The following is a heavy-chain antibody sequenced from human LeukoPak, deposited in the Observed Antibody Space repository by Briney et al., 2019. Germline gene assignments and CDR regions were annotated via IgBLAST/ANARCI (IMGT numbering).Heavy chain of an antibody. D-gene: IGHD4-17*01. CDR3: AKAVTVTTPKAAYYYYMDV. CDR1: DFTFSSYG. V-gene: IGHV3-30*02. Sequence: GGSLTLSCAASDFTFSSYGMRWVRQAPGKGLEWVAFIRYDGSNKYFADSVKGGFTISRDNSKNTLYLQSTSSSAEDTAVYYCAKAVTVTTPKAAYYYYMDVWGKGNTVTISS. CDR2: IRYDGSNK. J-gene: IGHJ6*03.